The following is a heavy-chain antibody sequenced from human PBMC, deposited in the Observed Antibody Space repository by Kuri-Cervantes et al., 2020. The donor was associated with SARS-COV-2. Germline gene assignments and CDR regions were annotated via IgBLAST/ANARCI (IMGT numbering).Heavy chain of an antibody. CDR3: AKDQGDSYGISYFDY. V-gene: IGHV3-30*18. Sequence: GGSLRLSCAACGFTFSSYGMHWVRQAPGKGLEWVAVISYDGSNKYYADSVKGRFTISRDNSKNTLYLQMNSLRAEDTAVYYCAKDQGDSYGISYFDYWGQGTLVTVSS. CDR2: ISYDGSNK. J-gene: IGHJ4*02. D-gene: IGHD5-18*01. CDR1: GFTFSSYG.